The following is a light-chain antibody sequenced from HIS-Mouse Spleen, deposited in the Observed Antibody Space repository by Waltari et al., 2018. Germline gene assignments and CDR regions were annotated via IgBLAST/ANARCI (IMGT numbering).Light chain of an antibody. V-gene: IGKV1-8*01. CDR2: AAS. J-gene: IGKJ2*01. Sequence: AIRMTQSPSSFSASTGARVTITSRASQGISSYLAWYQQKPGKAPKLLIYAASTLQSGVPSRFSGSGSGTDFTLTISCLQSEDFATYYCQQYYSYPHTFGQGTKLEIK. CDR3: QQYYSYPHT. CDR1: QGISSY.